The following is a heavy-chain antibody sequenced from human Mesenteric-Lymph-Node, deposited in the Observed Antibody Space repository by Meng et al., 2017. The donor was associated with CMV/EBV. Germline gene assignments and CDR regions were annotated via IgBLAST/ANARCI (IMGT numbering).Heavy chain of an antibody. D-gene: IGHD5-18*01. V-gene: IGHV3-30*02. J-gene: IGHJ3*02. CDR3: AKSSGYSYGANAFDI. CDR1: AFTFSSFG. Sequence: GGSLRLSCGASAFTFSSFGMHWVRQAPGKGLEWVAFIRYDGSDKYYADSVKGRFTISRDNSKNTLYLQMNSLRAEDTAVYYCAKSSGYSYGANAFDIWGQGTMVTVSS. CDR2: IRYDGSDK.